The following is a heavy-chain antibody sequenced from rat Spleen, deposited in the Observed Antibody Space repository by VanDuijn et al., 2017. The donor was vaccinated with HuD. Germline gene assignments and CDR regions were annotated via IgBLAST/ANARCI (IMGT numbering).Heavy chain of an antibody. Sequence: EVQLVESGGGLVQPGRSMKLSCVASGFTFSNCDMAWVRQAPKKGLEWVATISSDGGRNFYRDSVKGRFTISRDNAKNTLYLQMDSLRSEDTATYYCARAGYLRDWYFDFWGPGTMVTVSS. V-gene: IGHV5-25*01. CDR3: ARAGYLRDWYFDF. CDR2: ISSDGGRN. J-gene: IGHJ1*01. D-gene: IGHD2-2*01. CDR1: GFTFSNCD.